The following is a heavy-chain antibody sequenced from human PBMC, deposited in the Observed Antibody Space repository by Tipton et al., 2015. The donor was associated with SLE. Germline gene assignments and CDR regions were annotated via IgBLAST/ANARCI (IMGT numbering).Heavy chain of an antibody. Sequence: LRLSCTVPGGSLSGSYCWGWIRPSPGKGLEWIGSISSTGSTYYNPSLKSRVTISVDRSKNQFSLKLTSVTAADTAVYYCATSPLTLWGQGTLVTVSS. CDR2: ISSTGST. J-gene: IGHJ4*02. V-gene: IGHV4-39*07. CDR1: GGSLSGSYC. D-gene: IGHD2-2*01. CDR3: ATSPLTL.